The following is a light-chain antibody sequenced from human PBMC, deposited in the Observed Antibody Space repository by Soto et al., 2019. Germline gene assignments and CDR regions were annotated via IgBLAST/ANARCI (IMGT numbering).Light chain of an antibody. J-gene: IGKJ1*01. V-gene: IGKV3-20*01. CDR2: GAS. Sequence: EIVLTQSPGTLSLSPGERASLSCRASQSIYSSYLAWYQQKPGQAPRLLIYGASSRATGIPDRFSGSGSGTDFTLTISRLEPEVFAVYYCQQYGSSFRTFGQGTKVDIK. CDR3: QQYGSSFRT. CDR1: QSIYSSY.